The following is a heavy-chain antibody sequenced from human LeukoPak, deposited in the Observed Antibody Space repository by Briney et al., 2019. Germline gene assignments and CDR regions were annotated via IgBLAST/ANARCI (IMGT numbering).Heavy chain of an antibody. CDR2: INTNTGNP. Sequence: GASVKVSCKASGYTFTGYYMHWVRQAPGQGLEWMGWINTNTGNPTYAQGFTGRFIFSFDTSVSTAYLQISSLKAEDTAIYYCARVGRPFYYYYMDVWGKGTTVTVSS. CDR1: GYTFTGYY. V-gene: IGHV7-4-1*02. CDR3: ARVGRPFYYYYMDV. J-gene: IGHJ6*03. D-gene: IGHD6-6*01.